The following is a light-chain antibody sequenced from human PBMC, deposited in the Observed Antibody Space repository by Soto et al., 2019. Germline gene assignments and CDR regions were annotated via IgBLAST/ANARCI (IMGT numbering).Light chain of an antibody. CDR2: EVT. CDR3: SSYTNTGTLYV. V-gene: IGLV2-14*01. CDR1: SSDVGGYNY. Sequence: QSALTQPASVSGSPGQSITISCTGTSSDVGGYNYVSWYQQHPGKAPKLLIYEVTNRPSGVSNRFSGSKSGNAASLTISGLQAEDEADYSCSSYTNTGTLYVFGTGTKVTVL. J-gene: IGLJ1*01.